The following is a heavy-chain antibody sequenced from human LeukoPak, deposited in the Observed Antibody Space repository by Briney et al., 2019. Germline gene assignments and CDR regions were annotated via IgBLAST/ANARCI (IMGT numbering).Heavy chain of an antibody. V-gene: IGHV3-23*01. J-gene: IGHJ4*02. D-gene: IGHD3-22*01. CDR3: AKDGLYYDGSEHVYYFDS. Sequence: AGGSLRLSCAASGFTFSRSAMTWVRQGPGTGLEFVASIIYSGGATYYADAVKGRFTISRDNSNNTMYLQMNSLRAEDTALYYCAKDGLYYDGSEHVYYFDSWGQGTLVTVSS. CDR1: GFTFSRSA. CDR2: IIYSGGAT.